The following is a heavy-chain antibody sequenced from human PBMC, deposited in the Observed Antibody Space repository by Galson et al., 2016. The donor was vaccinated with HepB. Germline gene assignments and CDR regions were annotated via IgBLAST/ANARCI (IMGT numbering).Heavy chain of an antibody. Sequence: SLSLSCAASGFTFSYYSMNWVRQAPGKGLEWISYISSSSTTIYHADSVKGRLTISRDNAKNSLFLQMNSLRAEDTAVYYCARGRGMDVWGKGTTVTVSS. J-gene: IGHJ6*04. CDR2: ISSSSTTI. CDR1: GFTFSYYS. CDR3: ARGRGMDV. V-gene: IGHV3-48*01.